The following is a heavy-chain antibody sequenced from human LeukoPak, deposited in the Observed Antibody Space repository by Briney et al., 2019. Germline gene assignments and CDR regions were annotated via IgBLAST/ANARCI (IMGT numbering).Heavy chain of an antibody. J-gene: IGHJ4*02. Sequence: SETLSLICTVSGGSISNSNYFWGWIRQPPGKGLEWIGSIYYIGTTYYNPSLKSRVTISVDRSNNQFSLKMSSVTAADTAVYYCVRDVSQRRHFDYWGQGTLVTVSS. CDR3: VRDVSQRRHFDY. CDR1: GGSISNSNYF. CDR2: IYYIGTT. D-gene: IGHD1-1*01. V-gene: IGHV4-39*07.